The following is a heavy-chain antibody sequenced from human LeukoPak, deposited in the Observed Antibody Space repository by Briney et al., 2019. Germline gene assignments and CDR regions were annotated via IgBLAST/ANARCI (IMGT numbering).Heavy chain of an antibody. Sequence: GESLKISCKGSGYSFTSYWIGWVRQMPGKGLEWMGIIYPGDSDTRYSPSFQGQVTISADKSISTAYLQWSSLKASDTAMYYCARGEMATISDDAFDIWGQGTMVTVSS. V-gene: IGHV5-51*01. CDR3: ARGEMATISDDAFDI. J-gene: IGHJ3*02. D-gene: IGHD5-24*01. CDR2: IYPGDSDT. CDR1: GYSFTSYW.